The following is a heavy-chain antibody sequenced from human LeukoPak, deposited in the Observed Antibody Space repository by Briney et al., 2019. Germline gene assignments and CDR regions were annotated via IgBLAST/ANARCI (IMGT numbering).Heavy chain of an antibody. J-gene: IGHJ6*02. CDR2: TNHSGST. D-gene: IGHD4-11*01. V-gene: IGHV4-34*01. Sequence: TSETLSLTCAVYGGSFSGYYWSWIRQPPGKGLEWIGETNHSGSTNYNPSLKSRVTISVDTSKNQFSLKLSSVTAADTAVYYCARDSNYYGMDVWGQGTTVTVSS. CDR1: GGSFSGYY. CDR3: ARDSNYYGMDV.